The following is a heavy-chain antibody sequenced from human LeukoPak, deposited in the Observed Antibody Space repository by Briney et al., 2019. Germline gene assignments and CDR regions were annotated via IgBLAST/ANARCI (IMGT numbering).Heavy chain of an antibody. CDR2: IYTSGST. V-gene: IGHV4-4*07. Sequence: PSETLSLTCTVSGGSISSYYWSWIRQPAGKGLEWIGRIYTSGSTNYNPSLKSRVTMSVDTSKNQFSLKLSSVTAADTAVYYCASGPGNHRIYGGNPVNWGQGTLVTVSS. D-gene: IGHD4-23*01. J-gene: IGHJ4*02. CDR3: ASGPGNHRIYGGNPVN. CDR1: GGSISSYY.